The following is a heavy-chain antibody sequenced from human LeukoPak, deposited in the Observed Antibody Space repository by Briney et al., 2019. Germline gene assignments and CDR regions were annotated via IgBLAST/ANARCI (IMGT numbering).Heavy chain of an antibody. V-gene: IGHV3-7*01. CDR3: VKPYYFSTGSLS. CDR1: GFTFSSHA. Sequence: PGGSLRLSCAASGFTFSSHAMSWVPQARGKGLEWVATIEQDGSEKYCMDSVKGRFIISRDNAKNTLHLQMNSLRAEDTALYYCVKPYYFSTGSLSWGQGTLVTVSS. J-gene: IGHJ4*02. CDR2: IEQDGSEK. D-gene: IGHD3-10*01.